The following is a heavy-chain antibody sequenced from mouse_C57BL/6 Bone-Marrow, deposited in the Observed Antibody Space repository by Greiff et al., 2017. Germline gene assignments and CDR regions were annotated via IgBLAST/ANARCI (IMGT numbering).Heavy chain of an antibody. CDR3: ARRYYDY. D-gene: IGHD2-3*01. Sequence: EVHLVESGGGLVKPGGSLTLSCAASGFTFSDYGMHWVRQAPEKGLEWVAYISSGSSTIYYADTVKGRFTISRDNAKNTLFLQMTSLRSEDTAMYYCARRYYDYWGQGTTLTVSS. V-gene: IGHV5-17*01. CDR2: ISSGSSTI. J-gene: IGHJ2*01. CDR1: GFTFSDYG.